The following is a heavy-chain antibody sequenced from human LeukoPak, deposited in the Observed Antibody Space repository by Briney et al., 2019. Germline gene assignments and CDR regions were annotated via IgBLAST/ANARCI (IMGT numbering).Heavy chain of an antibody. CDR3: TTYGSGRKFDY. J-gene: IGHJ4*02. CDR2: IESKTGGGTT. Sequence: GGSLSLSCAVSGFFFDNYGMSWVSQVPGKGLEWVGRIESKTGGGTTDYAAPVKGRFTISRHDSTNTLYRQMNSLKSEDTAVYYCTTYGSGRKFDYWGQGILVTVSS. V-gene: IGHV3-15*04. D-gene: IGHD3-10*01. CDR1: GFFFDNYG.